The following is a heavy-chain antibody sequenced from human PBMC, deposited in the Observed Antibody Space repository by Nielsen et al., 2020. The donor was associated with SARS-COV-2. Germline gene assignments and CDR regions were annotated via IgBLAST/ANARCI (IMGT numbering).Heavy chain of an antibody. V-gene: IGHV3-20*04. CDR1: GFTFDGFG. CDR2: INWNGGST. Sequence: GESLKISCAGSGFTFDGFGMSWVRQVPGKGLEWVSGINWNGGSTGYGDSVKGRFTISRDNAKNSLYLQMNSLRAEDTAVYYCARAYIALNVWGQGTLVTVSS. D-gene: IGHD5-12*01. CDR3: ARAYIALNV. J-gene: IGHJ4*02.